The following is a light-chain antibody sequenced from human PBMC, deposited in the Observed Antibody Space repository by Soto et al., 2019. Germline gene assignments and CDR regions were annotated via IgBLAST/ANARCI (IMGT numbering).Light chain of an antibody. CDR2: EVS. Sequence: QSALTQPASVSGSPGQSITISCTGTSSDVGAYNYVSWFQQYPGKAPKLLIYEVSYRPSGVSVRCSGSKSGNTASLTISGLQAEDEADFYCSSFTSSSTWVFGGGTKLTVL. J-gene: IGLJ3*02. V-gene: IGLV2-14*01. CDR1: SSDVGAYNY. CDR3: SSFTSSSTWV.